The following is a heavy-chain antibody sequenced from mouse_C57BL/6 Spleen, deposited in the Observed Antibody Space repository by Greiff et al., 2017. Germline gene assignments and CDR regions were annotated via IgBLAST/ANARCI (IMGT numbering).Heavy chain of an antibody. D-gene: IGHD1-1*01. J-gene: IGHJ2*01. CDR1: GYTFTSYW. CDR3: ARFTTVVATDFDD. Sequence: QVQLQQPGAELVRPGSSVKLSCKASGYTFTSYWMHWVKQRPIQGLEWIGNIDPSDSETHYNQKFKDKATLTVDKSSSTAYMQLSSLTSEDSAVYYCARFTTVVATDFDDWGQGTTLTVSS. V-gene: IGHV1-52*01. CDR2: IDPSDSET.